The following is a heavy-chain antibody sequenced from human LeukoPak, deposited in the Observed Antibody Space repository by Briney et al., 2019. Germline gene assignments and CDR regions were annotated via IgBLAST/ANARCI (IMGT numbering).Heavy chain of an antibody. CDR3: AELGITMIGGV. Sequence: GGTLRLSCAVSECTFSNYAMTWVRLAPGKGLEWVSYISSSGSTIYYADSVKGRFTISRDNAKNSLYLQMNSLRAEDTAVYYCAELGITMIGGVWGKGTTVTISS. V-gene: IGHV3-48*03. CDR2: ISSSGSTI. D-gene: IGHD3-10*02. J-gene: IGHJ6*04. CDR1: ECTFSNYA.